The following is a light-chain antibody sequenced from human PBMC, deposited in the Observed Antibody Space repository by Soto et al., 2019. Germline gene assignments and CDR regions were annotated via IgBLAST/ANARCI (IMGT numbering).Light chain of an antibody. CDR3: QQYGASLLT. Sequence: EIVLTQSPGTLSLSPGERATLSCRASQSVSSSYLAWYQQKPGQAPRLLIYGASSRATGVPDRFSGSGSGPDFTLTISRLGPEDFAVYYCQQYGASLLTFGGGTKVEIK. CDR2: GAS. V-gene: IGKV3-20*01. CDR1: QSVSSSY. J-gene: IGKJ4*01.